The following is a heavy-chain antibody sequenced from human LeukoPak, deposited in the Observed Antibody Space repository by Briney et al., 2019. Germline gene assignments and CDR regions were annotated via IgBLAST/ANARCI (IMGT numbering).Heavy chain of an antibody. CDR3: AQYYDSSGSHGGSWFDP. D-gene: IGHD3-22*01. V-gene: IGHV1-18*01. CDR2: ISAYNGNT. Sequence: GASVKVSCKASGYTFTSYGISWVRQAPGQGLEWMGWISAYNGNTNHAQKLQGRVTMTTDTSTSTAYMELRSLRSDDTAVYYCAQYYDSSGSHGGSWFDPWGQGTLVTVSS. CDR1: GYTFTSYG. J-gene: IGHJ5*02.